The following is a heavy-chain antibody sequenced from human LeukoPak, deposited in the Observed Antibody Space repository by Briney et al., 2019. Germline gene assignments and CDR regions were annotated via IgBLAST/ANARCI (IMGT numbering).Heavy chain of an antibody. J-gene: IGHJ4*02. D-gene: IGHD6-13*01. CDR1: GFTFDDYA. V-gene: IGHV3-9*01. CDR3: AKDIAAAGTMVAY. CDR2: ISWNSGSI. Sequence: GGSLRLSCAASGFTFDDYAMHWVRQAPGKGLEWVSGISWNSGSIGYADSVKGRFTISRDNAKNSLYLQMNSLRAEDTALYYCAKDIAAAGTMVAYWGQGKVVIVSS.